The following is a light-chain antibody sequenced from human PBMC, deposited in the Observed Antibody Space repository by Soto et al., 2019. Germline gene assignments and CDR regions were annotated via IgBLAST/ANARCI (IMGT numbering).Light chain of an antibody. CDR3: QQYHYWPYT. CDR2: STS. Sequence: VFTQSPATLSVSPGERVTLSCRASQSVSSLLAWYQQKPGQAPRLLIYSTSTRATGIPARFSGSGSGTEFTLTISSLQSEDFAIYYCQQYHYWPYTFGQGTNLEIK. V-gene: IGKV3-15*01. J-gene: IGKJ2*01. CDR1: QSVSSL.